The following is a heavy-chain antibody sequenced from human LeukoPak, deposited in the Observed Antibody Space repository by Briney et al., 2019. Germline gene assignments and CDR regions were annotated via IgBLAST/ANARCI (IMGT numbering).Heavy chain of an antibody. D-gene: IGHD2-2*01. CDR3: ARTPAAMTRFDY. V-gene: IGHV4-38-2*02. J-gene: IGHJ4*02. CDR2: IYHSGNT. CDR1: HYSISNGYY. Sequence: KPSETLSLTCTVSHYSISNGYYWGWIRQPPGKGLEWLGNIYHSGNTYYNPSLKSRVAISVDTSKNQFYLKVTSVTATDTAVYYCARTPAAMTRFDYWGQGTLVTVSS.